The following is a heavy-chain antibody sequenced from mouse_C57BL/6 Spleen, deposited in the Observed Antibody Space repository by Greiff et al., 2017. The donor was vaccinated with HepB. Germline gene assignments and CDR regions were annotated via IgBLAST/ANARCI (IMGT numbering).Heavy chain of an antibody. Sequence: EVNVVESEGGLVQPGSSMKLSCTASGFTFSDYYMAWVRQVPDKGLEWVANINYDGSSTYYLDSLKSRFIISRDNAKNILYLQMSSLKSEDTATYYCARDLGYDYDWYFDVWGTGTTVTVSS. J-gene: IGHJ1*03. V-gene: IGHV5-16*01. CDR2: INYDGSST. CDR3: ARDLGYDYDWYFDV. CDR1: GFTFSDYY. D-gene: IGHD2-4*01.